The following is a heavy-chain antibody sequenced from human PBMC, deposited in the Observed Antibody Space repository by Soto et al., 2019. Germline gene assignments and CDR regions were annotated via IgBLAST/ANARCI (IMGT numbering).Heavy chain of an antibody. D-gene: IGHD6-13*01. J-gene: IGHJ5*02. CDR1: GFTFRSFT. Sequence: GGSLRLSCAASGFTFRSFTMNWVRQAPGKGLEWVSTISSNSAYIYYTDALRGRFTISRDNAKNSLHLQMNSLRAEDAAVYYCTRDASRDSSARGWFDPWGPGTLVTVSP. V-gene: IGHV3-21*01. CDR3: TRDASRDSSARGWFDP. CDR2: ISSNSAYI.